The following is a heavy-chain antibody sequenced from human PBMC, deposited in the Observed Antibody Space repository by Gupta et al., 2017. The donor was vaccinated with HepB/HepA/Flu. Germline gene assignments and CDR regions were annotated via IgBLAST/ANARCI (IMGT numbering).Heavy chain of an antibody. CDR1: GYTFTSYY. J-gene: IGHJ4*02. V-gene: IGHV1-46*01. Sequence: QVQLVQSGAEVKKPGASVKVSCKASGYTFTSYYMHWVRQAPGQGLEWMGIINPSGGSTSYAQKFQGRVTMTRDTSTSTVYMELSSLRSEDTAVYYCARDRTGSSPSRIIAYFDYWGQGTLVTVSS. D-gene: IGHD3/OR15-3a*01. CDR2: INPSGGST. CDR3: ARDRTGSSPSRIIAYFDY.